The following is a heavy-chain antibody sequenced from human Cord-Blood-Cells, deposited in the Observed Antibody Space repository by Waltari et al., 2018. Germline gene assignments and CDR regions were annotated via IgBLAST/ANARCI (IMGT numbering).Heavy chain of an antibody. D-gene: IGHD4-4*01. CDR1: GGSISSGGYY. J-gene: IGHJ6*02. V-gene: IGHV4-31*03. Sequence: QVQLQESGPGLVKPSQTLSLTCTVSGGSISSGGYYWSWIRQHPGKGLEWIGYIYYSGSTYYNPSLKSRVTISVDTSKNQFSLKLSSVTAADTAVYYCARDYSNRRYYYYGMDVWGQGTTVTVSS. CDR2: IYYSGST. CDR3: ARDYSNRRYYYYGMDV.